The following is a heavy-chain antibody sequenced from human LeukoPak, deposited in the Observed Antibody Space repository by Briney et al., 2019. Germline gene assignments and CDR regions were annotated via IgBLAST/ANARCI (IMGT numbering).Heavy chain of an antibody. J-gene: IGHJ4*02. CDR3: ARDRFMDY. CDR1: GFTFSSYS. D-gene: IGHD3-16*01. Sequence: GGSLRLSCAASGFTFSSYSMNWVRQAPGKGLEWVSYISSSNTIYYADSVRGRFTISRDNAKNSLYLQVNSLRAEDTAVYYCARDRFMDYWGQGTLVTVSS. V-gene: IGHV3-48*01. CDR2: ISSSNTI.